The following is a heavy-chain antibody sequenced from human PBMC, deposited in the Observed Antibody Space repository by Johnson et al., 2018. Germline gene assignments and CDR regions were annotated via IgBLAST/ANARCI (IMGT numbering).Heavy chain of an antibody. CDR3: AGVSWVRGGESYCYILDV. V-gene: IGHV3-48*04. CDR2: ITSIRSDI. J-gene: IGHJ6*02. D-gene: IGHD3-10*01. CDR1: GFTFSSYG. Sequence: VQLVQSGGGSVQPGGSLRLSCAASGFTFSSYGMNWVRQAPGKGLDWVSYITSIRSDIYYVDSVKGRFTISRNNAKNSGYLQMNSLRAEDTALYYCAGVSWVRGGESYCYILDVWGQGTTVTVSS.